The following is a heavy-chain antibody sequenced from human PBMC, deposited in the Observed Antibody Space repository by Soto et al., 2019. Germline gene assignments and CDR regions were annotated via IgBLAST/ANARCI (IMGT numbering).Heavy chain of an antibody. CDR1: GYTFTSYA. V-gene: IGHV1-3*01. D-gene: IGHD6-13*01. CDR3: ARDAIAALVDWFDP. J-gene: IGHJ5*02. CDR2: INAGNGNT. Sequence: GVSVKVSCKASGYTFTSYAMHWVRQAPGQRLEWMGWINAGNGNTKYSQKFQGRVTITRDTSESTAYMELSSLRSEDTAVYYCARDAIAALVDWFDPWGQGTLVTVSS.